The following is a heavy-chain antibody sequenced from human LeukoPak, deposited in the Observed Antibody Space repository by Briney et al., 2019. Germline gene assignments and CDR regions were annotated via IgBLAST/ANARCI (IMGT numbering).Heavy chain of an antibody. D-gene: IGHD2-15*01. V-gene: IGHV1-18*01. CDR3: ARDGPDGVVAAVPVHYYYYGMDV. Sequence: ASVKVSCKASGYTFTSYGISWVRQAPGQGLEWMGWISAYNGNTNYAQKLQGRVTMTTDTSTSTAYMELRSLRSDDTAVYYCARDGPDGVVAAVPVHYYYYGMDVWGQGITVTVSS. CDR2: ISAYNGNT. J-gene: IGHJ6*02. CDR1: GYTFTSYG.